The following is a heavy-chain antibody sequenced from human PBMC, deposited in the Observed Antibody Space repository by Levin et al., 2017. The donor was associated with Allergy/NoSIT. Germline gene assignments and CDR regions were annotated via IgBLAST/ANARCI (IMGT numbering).Heavy chain of an antibody. CDR1: GFTFRNSA. CDR2: ITGDGDDT. J-gene: IGHJ4*02. V-gene: IGHV3-23*01. Sequence: QAGGSLRLSCAASGFTFRNSAMNWVRQAAGKGLEWLSGITGDGDDTHYADSVKGRFTISRDNSKNTLYLQMSSLRAEDTATYYCAKGITIFGVGRLDYWGQGILVTVSS. CDR3: AKGITIFGVGRLDY. D-gene: IGHD3-3*01.